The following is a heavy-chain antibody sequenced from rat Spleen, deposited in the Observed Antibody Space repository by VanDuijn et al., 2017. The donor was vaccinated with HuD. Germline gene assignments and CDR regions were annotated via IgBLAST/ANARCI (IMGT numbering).Heavy chain of an antibody. CDR2: FNFDGSST. Sequence: EVQMVESGGGLVQPGRSLKLSCAASGFTFSDYYMAWVRQAPTKGLEWVATFNFDGSSTYYRDSVKGRFTISRNNTKSTLNMQMHSLRSEDTATLYCGKDRKYYSTYPFDFRGACGPGTMVTVSS. D-gene: IGHD1-2*01. V-gene: IGHV5-7*01. J-gene: IGHJ1*01. CDR1: GFTFSDYY. CDR3: GKDRKYYSTYPFDFRGA.